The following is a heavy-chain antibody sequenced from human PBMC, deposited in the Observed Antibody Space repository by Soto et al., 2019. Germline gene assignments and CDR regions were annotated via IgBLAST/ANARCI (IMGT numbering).Heavy chain of an antibody. D-gene: IGHD6-6*01. CDR1: GYTFTGYY. CDR3: ARQEVEYSSSSPYYYYYGMDV. J-gene: IGHJ6*02. CDR2: INPNSGGT. V-gene: IGHV1-2*02. Sequence: ASVKVSCKASGYTFTGYYMHWVRQAPGQGLEWMGWINPNSGGTNYAQKFQGRVTMTRDTSISTAYMELSRLRSNDTAVYYCARQEVEYSSSSPYYYYYGMDVWGQGTTVTVSS.